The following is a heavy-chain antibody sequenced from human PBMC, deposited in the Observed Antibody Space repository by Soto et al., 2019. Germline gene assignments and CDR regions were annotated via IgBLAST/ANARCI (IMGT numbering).Heavy chain of an antibody. D-gene: IGHD3-3*01. CDR3: AREEWTNRRPYLYSGMDV. Sequence: EVQLLESGGGLVQPGGSLKLSWEFSGFSFTTNAMAGVRKAPGKGLEWVSGINDDGDRTYYPDSVKGRFTISRDNSKNTLYLQMNSLRAEDTAVYYCAREEWTNRRPYLYSGMDVWGQGTTVTVSS. V-gene: IGHV3-23*01. J-gene: IGHJ6*02. CDR2: INDDGDRT. CDR1: GFSFTTNA.